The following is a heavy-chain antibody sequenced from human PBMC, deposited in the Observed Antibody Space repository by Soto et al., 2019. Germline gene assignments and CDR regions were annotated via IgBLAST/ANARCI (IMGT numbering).Heavy chain of an antibody. D-gene: IGHD3-10*01. J-gene: IGHJ4*02. Sequence: QVQLQESGPGLVKPSETLSLTCTVSGGSISSYYWSWIRQPPGKGLEWMGYIYYSGSTNYNPSLKSRVTISVDTAKNQVSLKVRSGTAADTAVYYWARGPGPFDYWGQGTLVTVSS. CDR3: ARGPGPFDY. CDR1: GGSISSYY. V-gene: IGHV4-59*01. CDR2: IYYSGST.